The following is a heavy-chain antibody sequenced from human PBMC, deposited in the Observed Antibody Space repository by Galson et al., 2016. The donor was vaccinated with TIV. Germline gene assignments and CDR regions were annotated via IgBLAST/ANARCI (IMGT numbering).Heavy chain of an antibody. V-gene: IGHV3-33*01. CDR3: ARVRFCGKTSCHHYFDT. D-gene: IGHD2-2*01. CDR1: GFTFSSYG. J-gene: IGHJ5*02. Sequence: SLRLSCAASGFTFSSYGMHWVRQAPGKGLEWVAVIWYDGSNENYAESVKGRFTISRDNSKNTLYLQMSSLRVEDTAVYFCARVRFCGKTSCHHYFDTWGQGTLVTVSS. CDR2: IWYDGSNE.